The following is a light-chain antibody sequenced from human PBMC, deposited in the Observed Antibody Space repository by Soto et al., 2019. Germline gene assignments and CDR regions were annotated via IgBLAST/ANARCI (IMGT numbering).Light chain of an antibody. V-gene: IGKV3-11*01. CDR2: DAS. CDR3: LQRRSWPPA. CDR1: QSINNY. J-gene: IGKJ4*01. Sequence: EIVLTQSPATLSLSPGERATLSCRDSQSINNYLAWYQQKPGQAPRLLISDASNRATGIPARFSGSRSGTDFTLTISSLEPEDFAVYYCLQRRSWPPAFGVGTKVEIK.